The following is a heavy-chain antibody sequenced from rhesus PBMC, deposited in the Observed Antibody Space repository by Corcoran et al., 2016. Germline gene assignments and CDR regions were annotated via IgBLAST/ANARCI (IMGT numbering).Heavy chain of an antibody. Sequence: QLHLQESGPGLVKPSETLSLTCAVSGGSIYGYYWSWIRQPPGQGLEWIGNIDVNIAGTNYNPAIKSRVSMSKDTSKNQFALKLRSVSAADTAVYYCVRRGNFDAFDFWGQGLRVTVSS. CDR1: GGSIYGYY. V-gene: IGHV4-81*01. CDR2: IDVNIAGT. J-gene: IGHJ3*01. CDR3: VRRGNFDAFDF.